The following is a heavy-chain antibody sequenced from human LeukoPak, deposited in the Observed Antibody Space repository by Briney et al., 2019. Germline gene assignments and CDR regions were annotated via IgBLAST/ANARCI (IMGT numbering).Heavy chain of an antibody. V-gene: IGHV3-30*04. CDR3: ARLRGYTYGADIDY. Sequence: GGSLRLSCAASGFTFSSYAMHWVRQVPGKGLEWVAVISYDGSNKYYADSVKGRFTISRDNSKNTLYVQMNSLRAEDTAVYYCARLRGYTYGADIDYWGQGTLVTVSS. CDR2: ISYDGSNK. CDR1: GFTFSSYA. J-gene: IGHJ4*02. D-gene: IGHD5-18*01.